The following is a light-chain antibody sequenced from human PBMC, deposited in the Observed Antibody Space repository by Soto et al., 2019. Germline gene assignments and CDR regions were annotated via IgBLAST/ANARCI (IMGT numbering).Light chain of an antibody. CDR2: EVS. J-gene: IGLJ2*01. V-gene: IGLV2-14*01. Sequence: QSALTQPASVSGSPGQSITISCTGTSSDVGGYNYVSWYQQHPGKAPKLMIYEVSNRPLGVSNRFSGSKSGNTASLTISGLQAEDEADYYCSSYTRSSTVVFGGGTKLTVL. CDR1: SSDVGGYNY. CDR3: SSYTRSSTVV.